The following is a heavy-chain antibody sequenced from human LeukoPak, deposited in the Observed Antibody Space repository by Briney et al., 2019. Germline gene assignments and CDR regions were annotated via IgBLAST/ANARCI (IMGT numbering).Heavy chain of an antibody. CDR2: ISAYNGNT. V-gene: IGHV1-18*01. Sequence: GASVKVSCKASGYTFTSYGISWVRQAPGQGLEWMGWISAYNGNTNYAQKLQGRVTMTTDTSTSTAYMELRSLRSDDTAVYYCARVFGAVIRNYMDVWGKGTTVTVSS. J-gene: IGHJ6*03. CDR1: GYTFTSYG. CDR3: ARVFGAVIRNYMDV. D-gene: IGHD3-3*01.